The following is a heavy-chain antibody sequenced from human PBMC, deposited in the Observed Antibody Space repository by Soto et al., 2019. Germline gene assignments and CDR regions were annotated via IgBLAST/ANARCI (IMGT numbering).Heavy chain of an antibody. CDR1: GFTFSSYS. CDR3: ARDAAAAGLFDY. J-gene: IGHJ4*02. CDR2: ISYDGSNK. D-gene: IGHD6-13*01. Sequence: GGSLRLSCAASGFTFSSYSMNWVRQAPGKGLEWVAVISYDGSNKYYAESVKGRFTISRDNSKNTLYLQMNSLRAEDTAVYYCARDAAAAGLFDYWGQGTLVTVSS. V-gene: IGHV3-30*03.